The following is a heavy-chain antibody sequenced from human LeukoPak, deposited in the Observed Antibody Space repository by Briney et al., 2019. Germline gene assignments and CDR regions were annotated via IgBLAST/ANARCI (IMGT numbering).Heavy chain of an antibody. J-gene: IGHJ6*03. CDR1: GDSISSSSYY. V-gene: IGHV4-39*07. Sequence: SETLSLTCTVSGDSISSSSYYWGWIRQPPGKGLEWIGNIYYSGSTYYNPSLKSRVSISVDTSKNQFSLKLSSVTAADTAVYYCARSLRVRGVPDYMDVWGKGTTVTISS. CDR3: ARSLRVRGVPDYMDV. CDR2: IYYSGST. D-gene: IGHD3-10*01.